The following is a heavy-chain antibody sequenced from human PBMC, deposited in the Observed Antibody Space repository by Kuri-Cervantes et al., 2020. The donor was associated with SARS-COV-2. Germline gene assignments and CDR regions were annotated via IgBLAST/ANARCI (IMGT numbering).Heavy chain of an antibody. V-gene: IGHV3-30-3*01. D-gene: IGHD1-26*01. CDR3: ARDKVLSWEQGLSEPAFDI. J-gene: IGHJ3*02. CDR2: ISYDGSNK. Sequence: GESLKISCAASGFTFSNYAMHWVRQAPGKGLEWVAVISYDGSNKYYADSVKGRFTISRDNSKNTLYLQMNSLRAEDTAVYYCARDKVLSWEQGLSEPAFDIWGQGTMVTVSS. CDR1: GFTFSNYA.